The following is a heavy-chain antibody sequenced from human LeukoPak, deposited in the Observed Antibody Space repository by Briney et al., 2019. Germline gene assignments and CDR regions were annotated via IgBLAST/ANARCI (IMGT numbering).Heavy chain of an antibody. CDR3: ARGRSYYDFWSGYPPPGAFDI. J-gene: IGHJ3*02. CDR1: GYTFTSYY. V-gene: IGHV1-46*01. Sequence: ASVKVSCKASGYTFTSYYMHWVRQAPGQGLEWMGIINPSGGSTSYAQKFQGRVTMTRNTSISTAYMELSSLRSEDTAVYYCARGRSYYDFWSGYPPPGAFDIWGQGTMVTVSS. D-gene: IGHD3-3*01. CDR2: INPSGGST.